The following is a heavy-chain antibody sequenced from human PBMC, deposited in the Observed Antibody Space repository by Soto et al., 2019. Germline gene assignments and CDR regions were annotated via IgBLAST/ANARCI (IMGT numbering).Heavy chain of an antibody. Sequence: QVQLVQSGAEVKKPGSSVTVSWKASGDTFTFYSINWVRQAPGLGLEWMGRINPILSMSNYAQRFQGRVTMTADKSTSTAYMELSSLRSEDTAMYYCASSYGSGYRAFDYWGQGALVTVSS. CDR2: INPILSMS. D-gene: IGHD3-10*01. CDR3: ASSYGSGYRAFDY. J-gene: IGHJ4*02. V-gene: IGHV1-69*02. CDR1: GDTFTFYS.